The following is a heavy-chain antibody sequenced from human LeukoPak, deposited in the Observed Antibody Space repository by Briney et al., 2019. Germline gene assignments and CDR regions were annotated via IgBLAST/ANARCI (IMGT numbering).Heavy chain of an antibody. CDR3: SGTRRNTYYYGSGSYFY. V-gene: IGHV4-34*01. Sequence: SETLSLTCAVYGGSFSGYYWSWIRQAPGKGLEWIGEINHSGSTNYNPSLKSRVTISVDTSKNQFSLKLSSVIAADTAVYYCSGTRRNTYYYGSGSYFYWGQGTLVTVSS. J-gene: IGHJ4*02. D-gene: IGHD3-10*01. CDR2: INHSGST. CDR1: GGSFSGYY.